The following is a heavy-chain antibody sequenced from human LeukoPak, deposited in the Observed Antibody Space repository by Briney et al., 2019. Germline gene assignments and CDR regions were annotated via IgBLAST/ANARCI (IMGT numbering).Heavy chain of an antibody. Sequence: PGGSLRLSCAASGFTFSSYGMHWVRQAPGKGLEWVAVISYDGSNKYYADSVKGRFTISRDNSKNTLYLQMNSLRAEDTAVYYCARACCQTTMMSMLSDPWGQGTLVTVSS. CDR3: ARACCQTTMMSMLSDP. CDR2: ISYDGSNK. CDR1: GFTFSSYG. J-gene: IGHJ5*02. D-gene: IGHD3-22*01. V-gene: IGHV3-30*03.